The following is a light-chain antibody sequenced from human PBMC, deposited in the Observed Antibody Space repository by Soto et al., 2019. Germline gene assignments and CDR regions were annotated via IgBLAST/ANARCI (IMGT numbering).Light chain of an antibody. J-gene: IGKJ2*01. CDR2: DAS. CDR1: QSIKND. Sequence: DIQMTQSPSTLSASVGDRVTITCRASQSIKNDLGSHRQKPGKGPKLLIYDASTLESGVPSRFSGSGFGTEFALTISSLQPDDFATFYCQQYNSYGTFGQGTKVDIK. V-gene: IGKV1-5*01. CDR3: QQYNSYGT.